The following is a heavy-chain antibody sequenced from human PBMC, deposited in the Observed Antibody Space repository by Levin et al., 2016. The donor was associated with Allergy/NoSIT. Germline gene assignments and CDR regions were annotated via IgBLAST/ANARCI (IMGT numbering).Heavy chain of an antibody. CDR1: GFIFSRYG. Sequence: GESLKISCAASGFIFSRYGMHWVRQAPGKGLEWVAVIWYDGSNKDYADSVKGRFTISRDNSKNTLYLEMNSLRAEDTAVYYCARQYIGQRGYGMDVWGQGTTVTVSS. V-gene: IGHV3-33*01. CDR3: ARQYIGQRGYGMDV. D-gene: IGHD1-1*01. J-gene: IGHJ6*02. CDR2: IWYDGSNK.